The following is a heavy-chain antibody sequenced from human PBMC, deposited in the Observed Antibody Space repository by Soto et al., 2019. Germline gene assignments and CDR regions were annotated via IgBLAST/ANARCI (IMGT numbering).Heavy chain of an antibody. CDR3: ARNFNTIFGVVPYYYYGMYV. D-gene: IGHD3-3*01. V-gene: IGHV4-59*01. Sequence: SETLSLTCTVSGGAISSYYWSWIRQPPGKGLEWIGYIYYSGSTNYNPSLKSRVTISVDTSKNQFSLKLSSVTAADTAVYYCARNFNTIFGVVPYYYYGMYVWGQGTTVTVSS. CDR1: GGAISSYY. CDR2: IYYSGST. J-gene: IGHJ6*02.